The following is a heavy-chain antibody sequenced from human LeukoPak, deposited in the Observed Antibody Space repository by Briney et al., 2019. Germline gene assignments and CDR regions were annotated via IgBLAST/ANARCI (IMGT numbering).Heavy chain of an antibody. D-gene: IGHD6-13*01. CDR1: GGSFSGYY. CDR2: INHSGST. CDR3: ARAQAAGTFSFYYYYYMDV. Sequence: PSETLSLTCAVYGGSFSGYYWSWIRQPPGKGLEWIGEINHSGSTNYNPSLKSRVTISVDTSKNQFSLKLSSVTAADTAVYYCARAQAAGTFSFYYYYYMDVWGKGTTVTVSS. V-gene: IGHV4-34*01. J-gene: IGHJ6*03.